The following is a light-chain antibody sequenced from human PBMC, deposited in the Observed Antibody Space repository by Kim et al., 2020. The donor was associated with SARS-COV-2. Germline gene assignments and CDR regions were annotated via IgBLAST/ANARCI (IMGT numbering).Light chain of an antibody. CDR3: QKYNSYST. V-gene: IGKV1-5*01. CDR1: QSISSW. CDR2: DAS. J-gene: IGKJ2*01. Sequence: GDRVTITCRASQSISSWLAWYQQKPGRAPMLLIYDASSLETGVPSRFSGSGSGTEFTLTISSLQPDDFATYYCQKYNSYSTFGRGTKLEI.